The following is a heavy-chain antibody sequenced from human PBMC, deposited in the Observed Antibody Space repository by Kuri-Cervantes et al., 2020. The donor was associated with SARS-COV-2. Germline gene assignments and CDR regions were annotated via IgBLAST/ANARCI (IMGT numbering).Heavy chain of an antibody. CDR2: ISGGGGST. CDR1: GFTFTSYA. Sequence: GESLKISCATSGFTFTSYAMSWVRQAPGKGLEWVSTISGGGGSTYYADSVEGRFTISRDNAKNSLYLQMNSLRAEDTAVYYCARDWGELGKDYWGQGTLVTVSS. CDR3: ARDWGELGKDY. D-gene: IGHD7-27*01. J-gene: IGHJ4*02. V-gene: IGHV3-23*01.